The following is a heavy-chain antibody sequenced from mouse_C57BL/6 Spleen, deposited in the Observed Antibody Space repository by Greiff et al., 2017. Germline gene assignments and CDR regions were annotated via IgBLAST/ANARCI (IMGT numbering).Heavy chain of an antibody. CDR1: GFTFSDYG. Sequence: EVQLQESGGGLVKPGGSLKLSCAASGFTFSDYGMRWVRQAPEKGLEWVAYISSGSSTIYYADTVKGRFTISRDNAKNTLFLQMTSLRSEDTAMYYCARRAYYYGSSSWYFDVWGTGTTVTVSS. CDR3: ARRAYYYGSSSWYFDV. J-gene: IGHJ1*03. D-gene: IGHD1-1*01. V-gene: IGHV5-17*01. CDR2: ISSGSSTI.